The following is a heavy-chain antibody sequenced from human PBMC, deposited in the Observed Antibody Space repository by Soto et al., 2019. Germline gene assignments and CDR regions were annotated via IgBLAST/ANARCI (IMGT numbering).Heavy chain of an antibody. CDR1: GGTFSSYA. D-gene: IGHD6-13*01. V-gene: IGHV1-69*13. CDR3: ARDWQQQLSFRDNWFDP. Sequence: SVKVSCKASGGTFSSYAISWVRQAPGQGLEWMGGIIPIFGTANYAQKFQGRVTITADESTSTAYMELSSLRSEDTAVHYCARDWQQQLSFRDNWFDPWGQGTLVTVSS. CDR2: IIPIFGTA. J-gene: IGHJ5*02.